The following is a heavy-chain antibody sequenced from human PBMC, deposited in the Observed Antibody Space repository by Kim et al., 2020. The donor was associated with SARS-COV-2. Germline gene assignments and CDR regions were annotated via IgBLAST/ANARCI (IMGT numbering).Heavy chain of an antibody. Sequence: ASVKVSCKTSGYNFSTFDVHWVRQAPGQGLEWMGWLSPNSGDTFYVQKFQGRVTMTRDISTSTVFMELVSLRSDDTAVYYCARRGMRSGTSDFWGQGT. J-gene: IGHJ4*02. D-gene: IGHD3-16*01. CDR3: ARRGMRSGTSDF. V-gene: IGHV1-8*01. CDR2: LSPNSGDT. CDR1: GYNFSTFD.